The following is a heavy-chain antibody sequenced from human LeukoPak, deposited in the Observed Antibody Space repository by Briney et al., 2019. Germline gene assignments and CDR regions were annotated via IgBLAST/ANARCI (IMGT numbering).Heavy chain of an antibody. CDR2: INPNSGGT. D-gene: IGHD3-3*01. V-gene: IGHV1-2*02. J-gene: IGHJ6*03. CDR1: GYTFTSYY. Sequence: GASVKVSCKASGYTFTSYYMHWVRQAPGQGLEWMGWINPNSGGTNYAQKFQGRVTMTRDTSISTAYMELSRLRSDDTAVYYCATDYDFWSGYYYYYMDVWGKGTTVTVSS. CDR3: ATDYDFWSGYYYYYMDV.